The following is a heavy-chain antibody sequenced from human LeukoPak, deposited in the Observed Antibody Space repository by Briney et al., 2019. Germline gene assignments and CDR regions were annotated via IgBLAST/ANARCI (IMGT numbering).Heavy chain of an antibody. CDR1: GFTFSSYA. J-gene: IGHJ4*02. D-gene: IGHD2-8*01. CDR3: VKENGLGPNYFDY. V-gene: IGHV3-23*01. CDR2: ISGSGGST. Sequence: GGSLRLSCAASGFTFSSYAMSWVRQAPGKGLEWVSAISGSGGSTYYADSVKGRFTISRDNSKNTLYLQMNSLRVEDTAVYYCVKENGLGPNYFDYWGQGTLVTVSS.